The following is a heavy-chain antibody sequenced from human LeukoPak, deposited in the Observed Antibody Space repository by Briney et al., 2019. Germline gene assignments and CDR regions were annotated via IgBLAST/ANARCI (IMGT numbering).Heavy chain of an antibody. CDR2: IWYDGSNE. J-gene: IGHJ4*02. Sequence: GGSLRLSWAASGFTFSSCVMHWVRQAPGKGLEWVAVIWYDGSNEYYADSVKGRFTISGDNSKSTLYLQMNSLRAEDTAVYYCAKDQSGSLDYWGQGTLVTVSS. CDR1: GFTFSSCV. V-gene: IGHV3-33*06. D-gene: IGHD5-12*01. CDR3: AKDQSGSLDY.